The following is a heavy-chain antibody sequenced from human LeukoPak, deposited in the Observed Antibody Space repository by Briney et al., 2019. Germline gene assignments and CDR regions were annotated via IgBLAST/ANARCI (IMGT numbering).Heavy chain of an antibody. J-gene: IGHJ5*02. Sequence: KTSETLSLTCTVSGGSISSYYWSWIRQPAGKGLEWIGRIYTSGSTNYNPSLKSRVTMSVDTSKNQFSLKLSSVTAADTAVYYCARDGLWFGELRSKAYPFDPWGQGTLVTVSS. CDR1: GGSISSYY. CDR3: ARDGLWFGELRSKAYPFDP. CDR2: IYTSGST. D-gene: IGHD3-10*01. V-gene: IGHV4-4*07.